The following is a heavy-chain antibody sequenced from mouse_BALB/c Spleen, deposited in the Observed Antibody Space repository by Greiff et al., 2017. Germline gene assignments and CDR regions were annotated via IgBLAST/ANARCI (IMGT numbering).Heavy chain of an antibody. D-gene: IGHD3-1*01. J-gene: IGHJ2*01. V-gene: IGHV1S135*01. CDR1: GYSFTSYY. CDR2: IDPFNGGT. Sequence: VQLQQSGPELMKPGASVKISCKASGYSFTSYYMHWVKQSHGKSLEWIGYIDPFNGGTSYNQKFKGKATLTVDISSSTAYMHLSSLTSEDSAVYYCARSGDESFDYWGQGTTLTVSS. CDR3: ARSGDESFDY.